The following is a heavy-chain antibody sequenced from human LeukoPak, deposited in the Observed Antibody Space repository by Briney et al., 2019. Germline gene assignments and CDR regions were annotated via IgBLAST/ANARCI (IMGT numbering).Heavy chain of an antibody. V-gene: IGHV3-21*01. J-gene: IGHJ5*02. Sequence: PGGSLRLSCAASGFTLSSYSMNWVRQAPGKGLEWVSSISSSSSYIYYADSVKGRFTISRDNAKNSLYLQMNSLRAEDTAVYYCARDSVPRFDPWGQGTLVTVSS. CDR1: GFTLSSYS. CDR2: ISSSSSYI. CDR3: ARDSVPRFDP. D-gene: IGHD3-10*01.